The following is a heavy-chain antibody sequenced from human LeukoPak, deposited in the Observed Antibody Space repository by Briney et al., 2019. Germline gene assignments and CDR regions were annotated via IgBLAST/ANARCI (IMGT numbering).Heavy chain of an antibody. V-gene: IGHV3-21*01. J-gene: IGHJ4*02. Sequence: PGGSLRLSCAASGFTFSSYSMNWVRQAPGKGLEWISSISSSSSYIYYADSVKGRFTISRDNSKNTLYLQMNSLRAEDTAVYYCARDQTYCGGDCYSGPIDYWGQGTLVTVSS. D-gene: IGHD2-21*02. CDR3: ARDQTYCGGDCYSGPIDY. CDR1: GFTFSSYS. CDR2: ISSSSSYI.